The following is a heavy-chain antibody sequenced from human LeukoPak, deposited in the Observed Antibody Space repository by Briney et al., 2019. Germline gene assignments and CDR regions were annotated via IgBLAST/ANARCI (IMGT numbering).Heavy chain of an antibody. CDR3: ARDDGYMIDY. Sequence: SETLSLTCTVSGGSISSGDYYWSWIRQPPGKSLEWIGYIYYSGSTYYNPSLKSRVTISVDTSKNQFSLKLSSVTAADTAVYYCARDDGYMIDYWGQGTLVTVSS. CDR1: GGSISSGDYY. D-gene: IGHD5-24*01. V-gene: IGHV4-30-4*01. CDR2: IYYSGST. J-gene: IGHJ4*02.